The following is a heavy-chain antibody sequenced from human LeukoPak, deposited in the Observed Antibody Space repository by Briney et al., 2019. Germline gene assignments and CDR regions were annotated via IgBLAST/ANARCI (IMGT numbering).Heavy chain of an antibody. CDR2: INPSGGST. Sequence: ASVKVSCKAYGYIFTSYYMHWVRQAPGQGLEWMGIINPSGGSTSYAQKFQGRVTMTRDTSTSTVYMDLSSLRSEGTAVYYCARGFEGTTTTVDYWGQGTLVTVSS. CDR1: GYIFTSYY. D-gene: IGHD1-26*01. J-gene: IGHJ4*02. V-gene: IGHV1-46*01. CDR3: ARGFEGTTTTVDY.